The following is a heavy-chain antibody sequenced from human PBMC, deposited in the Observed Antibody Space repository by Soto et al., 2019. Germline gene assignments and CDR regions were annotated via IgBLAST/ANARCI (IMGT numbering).Heavy chain of an antibody. CDR1: GYTFTSYG. J-gene: IGHJ1*01. CDR3: ARGRSGSYYDPEYFQH. D-gene: IGHD1-26*01. Sequence: QVQLVQSGAEVKKPGASVKVSCKASGYTFTSYGISWVRQAPGQGLEWMGWISAYHGNPNYAQKLQGRVTMTTDTATRAADPELMSRTSDDAALYSCARGRSGSYYDPEYFQHWGQGTLVTVAA. CDR2: ISAYHGNP. V-gene: IGHV1-18*01.